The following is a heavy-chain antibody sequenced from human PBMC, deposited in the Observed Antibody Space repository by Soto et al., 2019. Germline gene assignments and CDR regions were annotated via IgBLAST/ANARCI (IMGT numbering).Heavy chain of an antibody. Sequence: SETLSLTCTVSGGSISSYYWSWIRQPPGKGLEWIGYIYYSGSTNYNPSPKSRVTISVDTSKNQFSLKLSSVTAADTAVYYCARLGYSSSWYTAVDYWGQGTLVTVSS. CDR1: GGSISSYY. CDR2: IYYSGST. D-gene: IGHD6-13*01. CDR3: ARLGYSSSWYTAVDY. V-gene: IGHV4-59*08. J-gene: IGHJ4*02.